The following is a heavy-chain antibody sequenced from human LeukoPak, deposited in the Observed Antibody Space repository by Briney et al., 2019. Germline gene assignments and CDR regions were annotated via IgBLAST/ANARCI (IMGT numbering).Heavy chain of an antibody. J-gene: IGHJ3*02. V-gene: IGHV4-61*02. D-gene: IGHD2-15*01. Sequence: SETLSLTCTVSGGSISSGSYYWSWIRQPAGKGLEWIGRIYTSGSTNYNPSLKSRVTISVDTSKNQFSLKLSSVTAADTAVYYCATPGASYCSGGSCYGAFDIWGQGTMVTVSS. CDR3: ATPGASYCSGGSCYGAFDI. CDR2: IYTSGST. CDR1: GGSISSGSYY.